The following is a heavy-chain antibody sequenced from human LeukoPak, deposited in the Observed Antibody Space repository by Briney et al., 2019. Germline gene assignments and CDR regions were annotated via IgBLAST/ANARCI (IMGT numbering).Heavy chain of an antibody. V-gene: IGHV3-23*01. CDR1: GFTFSSYA. D-gene: IGHD5-24*01. J-gene: IGHJ4*02. Sequence: VGSLRLSCAVPGFTFSSYAMSWVRQAPGRGLEWVSAISDSGDSTYYADSVKGRFTVSRDNSKNTLYLQMNSLRAEDTAVYYCAKKMTITGWLYYFDYWGQGTLVTVSS. CDR2: ISDSGDST. CDR3: AKKMTITGWLYYFDY.